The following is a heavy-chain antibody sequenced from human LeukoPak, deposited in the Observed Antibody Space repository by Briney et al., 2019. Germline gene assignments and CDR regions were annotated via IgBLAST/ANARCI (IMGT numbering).Heavy chain of an antibody. CDR3: ARQGDTGSWYFDY. D-gene: IGHD2-21*02. J-gene: IGHJ4*02. CDR2: ISHDGSNK. V-gene: IGHV3-30-3*01. Sequence: PGRSLRLSCAVSGFTFTYYAMHWVRQAPGKGLEWVAVISHDGSNKQYADSVRGQVTISRDNSKSTLYLQMASLRAGDTAVYYCARQGDTGSWYFDYWGQGTLVTVSS. CDR1: GFTFTYYA.